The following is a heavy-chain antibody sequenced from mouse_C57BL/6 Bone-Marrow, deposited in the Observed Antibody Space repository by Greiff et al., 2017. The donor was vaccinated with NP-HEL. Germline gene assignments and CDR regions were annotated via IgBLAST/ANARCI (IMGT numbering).Heavy chain of an antibody. J-gene: IGHJ1*03. CDR2: IDPPDGYT. CDR3: ASEGQITGDV. CDR1: GYTFTSYW. Sequence: QVQLQQPGAELVKPGASVKLSCKASGYTFTSYWMQWVKPRPGQGLEWIGEIDPPDGYTKYTPKFKGKATLTVDTSSSTAYMQLSSLTSEDAEVYYCASEGQITGDVGGTGTTVTVSS. V-gene: IGHV1-50*01. D-gene: IGHD2-4*01.